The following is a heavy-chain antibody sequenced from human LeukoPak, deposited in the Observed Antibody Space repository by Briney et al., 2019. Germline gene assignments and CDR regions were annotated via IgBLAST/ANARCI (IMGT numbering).Heavy chain of an antibody. D-gene: IGHD3-10*01. CDR1: GYSISSGYY. CDR3: AREVRGVNHDAFDI. Sequence: SETLSLTCTVSGYSISSGYYWGWIRQPPGKGLEWIGSIYHSGSTYYNPSLKSRVTISADTSKNQFSLKLSSVTAADTAVYYCAREVRGVNHDAFDIWGQGTMVTVSS. CDR2: IYHSGST. J-gene: IGHJ3*02. V-gene: IGHV4-38-2*02.